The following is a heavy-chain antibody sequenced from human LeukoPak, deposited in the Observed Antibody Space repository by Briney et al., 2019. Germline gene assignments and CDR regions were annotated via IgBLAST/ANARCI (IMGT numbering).Heavy chain of an antibody. CDR1: GFSFSSHA. J-gene: IGHJ6*03. D-gene: IGHD3-10*01. V-gene: IGHV3-30*02. CDR3: AKGFGSYYYYYMDV. Sequence: GGSLRLSCAASGFSFSSHAMHWVRQAPGKGLEWVAFISYDGSTKTYADSVKGRFTISRDNSKNTLYLQMNSLRAEDTAVYYCAKGFGSYYYYYMDVWGKGTTVTVSS. CDR2: ISYDGSTK.